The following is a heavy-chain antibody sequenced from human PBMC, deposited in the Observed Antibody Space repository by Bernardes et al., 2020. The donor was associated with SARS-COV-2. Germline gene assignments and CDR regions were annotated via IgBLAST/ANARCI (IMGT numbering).Heavy chain of an antibody. D-gene: IGHD5-12*01. CDR3: ARHLAIAVRLFDN. CDR2: IYYSGST. Sequence: ETLSLTCTVSGGSMSINSYYWGWIRQPPGKGLEWIGSIYYSGSTYYNPSLNSRVTIFVDTSKNQFSLRLSSMTAADTAVYYCARHLAIAVRLFDNWGQGTLVTVSS. V-gene: IGHV4-39*01. CDR1: GGSMSINSYY. J-gene: IGHJ4*02.